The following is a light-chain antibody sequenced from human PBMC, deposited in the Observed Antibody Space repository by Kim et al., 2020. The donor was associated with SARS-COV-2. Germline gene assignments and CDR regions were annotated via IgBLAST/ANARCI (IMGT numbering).Light chain of an antibody. Sequence: ASVKLTCNLSSGHSTYTITWHQQQPQKGPRYLMKVNGDGSHSKGDGIPDRFSGSTSGAEYYLTISSLQSDDEADYYCQTWGTGIMVFGGGTQLTVL. J-gene: IGLJ3*02. CDR1: SGHSTYT. CDR2: VNGDGSH. V-gene: IGLV4-69*02. CDR3: QTWGTGIMV.